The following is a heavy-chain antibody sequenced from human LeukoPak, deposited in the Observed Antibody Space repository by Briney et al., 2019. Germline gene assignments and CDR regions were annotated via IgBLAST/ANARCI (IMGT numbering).Heavy chain of an antibody. V-gene: IGHV3-23*01. CDR1: RFTFSSYT. CDR2: ISANGVST. Sequence: GGSPRLSCADSRFTFSSYTMNWVRQAPGKGLEWVSGISANGVSTYYADSVKGRFTISRDNSKNTLYLHMDRLGTEDTAVYYCASMPSTEIYYFYYMDVWGKGTTVTVSS. CDR3: ASMPSTEIYYFYYMDV. J-gene: IGHJ6*03. D-gene: IGHD2-2*01.